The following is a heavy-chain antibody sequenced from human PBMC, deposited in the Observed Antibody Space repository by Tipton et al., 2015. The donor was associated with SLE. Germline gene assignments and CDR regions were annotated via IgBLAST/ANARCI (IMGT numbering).Heavy chain of an antibody. CDR2: IYYSGST. Sequence: TLSLTCTVSGGSISSYYWSWIRQPSGKGLEWIGYIYYSGSTNYNPSLKSRVTISVDTSKNQFSLKLSSVTAADTAVYYCAKYSSSWKGGAYFDYWGQGTLVIVSS. CDR3: AKYSSSWKGGAYFDY. D-gene: IGHD6-13*01. J-gene: IGHJ4*02. CDR1: GGSISSYY. V-gene: IGHV4-59*12.